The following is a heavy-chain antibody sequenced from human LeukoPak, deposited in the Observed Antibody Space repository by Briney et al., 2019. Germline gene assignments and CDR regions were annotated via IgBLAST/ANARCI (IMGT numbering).Heavy chain of an antibody. CDR2: ISSSGSTI. Sequence: GGSLRLSCAASGFTFSSYEMNWVRQAPGKGLEWVSYISSSGSTIYYADSVKGRFTISRDNAKNSLYLQMNSLRAEDTAVYYCARGLTSSGWYWSYYYYMDVWGKGTTVTISS. V-gene: IGHV3-48*03. CDR3: ARGLTSSGWYWSYYYYMDV. J-gene: IGHJ6*03. D-gene: IGHD6-19*01. CDR1: GFTFSSYE.